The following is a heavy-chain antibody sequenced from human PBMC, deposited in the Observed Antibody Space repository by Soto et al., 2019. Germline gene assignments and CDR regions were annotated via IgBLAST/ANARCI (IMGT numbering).Heavy chain of an antibody. V-gene: IGHV3-30*18. CDR2: ISYDGSNK. CDR3: AEDWGRYCSGNSRYLFDY. Sequence: QVQLVESGGGVVQPGRSLRLSCTVSGFTFSSYVMHWVRQAPGKGLEWVARISYDGSNKYYADSVKGRFTISRDNSGETLFLQMDSLRDGDKALYYCAEDWGRYCSGNSRYLFDYCGQGTLVTVSS. CDR1: GFTFSSYV. J-gene: IGHJ4*02. D-gene: IGHD2-15*01.